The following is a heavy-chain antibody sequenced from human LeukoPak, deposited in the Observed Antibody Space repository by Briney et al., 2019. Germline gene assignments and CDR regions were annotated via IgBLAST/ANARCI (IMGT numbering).Heavy chain of an antibody. CDR2: ISYDGSNK. CDR3: ARGLLAAAGIDY. V-gene: IGHV3-30*03. Sequence: PGGSLRLSCEASGFTFSSYGMHWVRQAPGKGLEWVAVISYDGSNKYYADSVKGRFTISRDNSKNTLYLQMNSLRAEDTAVYYCARGLLAAAGIDYWGQGALVTVSS. CDR1: GFTFSSYG. D-gene: IGHD6-13*01. J-gene: IGHJ4*02.